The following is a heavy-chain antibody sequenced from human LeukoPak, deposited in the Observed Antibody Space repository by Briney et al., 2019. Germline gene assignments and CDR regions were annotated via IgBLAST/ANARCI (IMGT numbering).Heavy chain of an antibody. CDR1: GGSISSYY. CDR2: IYYSGST. Sequence: SETLSLTCTVSGGSISSYYWSWIRQPPGKGLEWIGYIYYSGSTNYNPSLKSRGTISVDTSKNQFSLKLSSVTAADTAVYYCARLQYQLLSNWFDPWGQGTLVTVSS. V-gene: IGHV4-59*01. CDR3: ARLQYQLLSNWFDP. J-gene: IGHJ5*02. D-gene: IGHD2-2*01.